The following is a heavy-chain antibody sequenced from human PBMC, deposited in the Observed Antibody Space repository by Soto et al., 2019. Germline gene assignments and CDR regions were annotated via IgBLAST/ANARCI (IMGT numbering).Heavy chain of an antibody. CDR2: IYYSGST. V-gene: IGHV4-39*01. CDR3: SAGPSIDY. Sequence: QLQLQESGPGLVKPSETLSLTCTVSGGSISSSSYYWGWIRQPPGKGLEWIGSIYYSGSTYYNPSLPRRVTLSVDTSKDKFSLKLSSVTAADTAVYYCSAGPSIDYWGQGTLVTVSS. CDR1: GGSISSSSYY. J-gene: IGHJ4*02.